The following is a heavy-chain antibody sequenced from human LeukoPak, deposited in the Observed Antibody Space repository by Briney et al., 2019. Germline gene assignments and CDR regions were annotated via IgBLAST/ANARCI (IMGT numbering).Heavy chain of an antibody. CDR2: INFSGYT. J-gene: IGHJ4*02. CDR3: ARVGSTPAKFDH. D-gene: IGHD2-2*01. V-gene: IGHV4-34*01. CDR1: LVSFGRYS. Sequence: SETLSLTCAVHLVSFGRYSWTWIRQSPGKGLECIGEINFSGYTKYNPSLKSRVTMSVDTSKNQFSLKLASVTAADTARYFCARVGSTPAKFDHWGQGTLVTVSS.